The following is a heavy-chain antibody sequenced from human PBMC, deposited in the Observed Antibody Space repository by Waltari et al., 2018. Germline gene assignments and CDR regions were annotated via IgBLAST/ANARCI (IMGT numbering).Heavy chain of an antibody. CDR3: ARGIAMIDYYGMDV. V-gene: IGHV3-33*01. CDR2: IWYDGSNK. D-gene: IGHD3-22*01. J-gene: IGHJ6*02. CDR1: GFTFSSYG. Sequence: QVQLVESGGGVVQPGRSLRLSCAASGFTFSSYGMHWVRQAPGKGLEWVAVIWYDGSNKYYADSVKGRFTISRDNSKNTLYLQMNSLRAEDTAVYYCARGIAMIDYYGMDVWGQGTTVTVSS.